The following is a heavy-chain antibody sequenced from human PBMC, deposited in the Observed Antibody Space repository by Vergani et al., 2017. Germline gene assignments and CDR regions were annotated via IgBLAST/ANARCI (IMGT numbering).Heavy chain of an antibody. D-gene: IGHD3-10*01. Sequence: QVKLQESGPGLVKPSETLSLTCTVSGASVNSYYWSWIRQPPGKGLEWMGYVSFRGDTLYDPSVKGRMTISLNTSSNQFSLYLTSVTAAGTAVYYCARSRIYYGAGSPDYWGQGTLVTVSS. CDR2: VSFRGDT. CDR3: ARSRIYYGAGSPDY. J-gene: IGHJ4*02. CDR1: GASVNSYY. V-gene: IGHV4-59*02.